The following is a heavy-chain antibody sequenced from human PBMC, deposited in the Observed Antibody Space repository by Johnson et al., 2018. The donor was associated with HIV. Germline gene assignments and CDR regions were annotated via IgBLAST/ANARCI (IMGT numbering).Heavy chain of an antibody. V-gene: IGHV3-74*02. CDR1: GFTFSSYW. CDR2: INSDGSST. D-gene: IGHD3-22*01. J-gene: IGHJ3*02. Sequence: EVQLVESGGGVVQPGRSLRLSCAASGFTFSSYWMHWVRQAPGKGLVWVSRINSDGSSTSYADSVKGRFTISRDNAKNTLYLQMNSLRAEDTAVYYCARRAYYYDSSGYYSHAFDIWGQGTMVTVSS. CDR3: ARRAYYYDSSGYYSHAFDI.